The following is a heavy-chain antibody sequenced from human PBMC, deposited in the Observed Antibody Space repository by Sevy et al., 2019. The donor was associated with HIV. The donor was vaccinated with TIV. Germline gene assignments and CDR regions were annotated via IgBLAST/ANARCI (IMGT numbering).Heavy chain of an antibody. CDR1: GFTFSSYV. V-gene: IGHV3-23*01. D-gene: IGHD3-22*01. Sequence: GGSLRLSCAASGFTFSSYVLNWVRQAPGKGLEWVSTIYGSRGVTYYADYVKGRFTISRDNSKNTLYLQMNSLRTEDTAVYFCAGGRYDSSGSFDAFDIWGQWTMVTVS. CDR3: AGGRYDSSGSFDAFDI. J-gene: IGHJ3*02. CDR2: IYGSRGVT.